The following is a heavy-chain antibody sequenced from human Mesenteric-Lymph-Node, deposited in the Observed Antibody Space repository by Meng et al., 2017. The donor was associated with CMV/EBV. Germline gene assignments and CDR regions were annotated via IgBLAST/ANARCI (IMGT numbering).Heavy chain of an antibody. Sequence: SCKASGYTCTSYDINWVRQASGQGLEWLGWMSPYSGDTGYAQKFQGRVTLTRDTSISTAYMDLSSLTSEDTAVYYCARNPGGTGDFDSWGQGTLVTVSS. CDR1: GYTCTSYD. D-gene: IGHD1-1*01. J-gene: IGHJ5*01. CDR2: MSPYSGDT. V-gene: IGHV1-8*01. CDR3: ARNPGGTGDFDS.